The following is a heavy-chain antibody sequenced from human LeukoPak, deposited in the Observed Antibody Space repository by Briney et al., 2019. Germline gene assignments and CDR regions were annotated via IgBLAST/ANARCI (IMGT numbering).Heavy chain of an antibody. CDR3: TRQVVPAPSNYYYYMDV. J-gene: IGHJ6*03. CDR1: GFTFGDYA. D-gene: IGHD2-2*01. CDR2: IRSKAYGGTT. Sequence: GGSLRLSCTASGFTFGDYAMSWVRQAPGKGLEWVGFIRSKAYGGTTEYAASVKGRFTISRDDSKSIAYLQMNSLKTEDTAVYYCTRQVVPAPSNYYYYMDVWGKGTTVTVSS. V-gene: IGHV3-49*04.